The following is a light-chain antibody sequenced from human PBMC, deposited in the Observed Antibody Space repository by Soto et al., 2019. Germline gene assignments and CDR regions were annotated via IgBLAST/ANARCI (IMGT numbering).Light chain of an antibody. CDR3: QQSYTIPYT. CDR1: QSFSNY. CDR2: AAS. J-gene: IGKJ2*01. Sequence: DIQMTQSPSSLSASVGDRVTITCQTSQSFSNYLNWYQQKLGRAPKLLIYAASSLQSGVPSRFSGSGSGTDFTLTISSLQPEDFATYYCQQSYTIPYTFGQGTKLEI. V-gene: IGKV1-39*01.